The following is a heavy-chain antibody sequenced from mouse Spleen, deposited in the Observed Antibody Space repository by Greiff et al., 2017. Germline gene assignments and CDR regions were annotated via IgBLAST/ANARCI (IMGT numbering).Heavy chain of an antibody. Sequence: QVQLKQSGAELVRPGASVTLSCKASGYTFTDYEMHWVKQTPVHGLEWIGAIDPETGGTAYNQKFKGKAILTADKSSSTAYMELRSLTSEDSAVYYCTNVRRRVYFDYWGQGTTLTVSS. CDR2: IDPETGGT. D-gene: IGHD2-14*01. CDR1: GYTFTDYE. J-gene: IGHJ2*01. V-gene: IGHV1-15*01. CDR3: TNVRRRVYFDY.